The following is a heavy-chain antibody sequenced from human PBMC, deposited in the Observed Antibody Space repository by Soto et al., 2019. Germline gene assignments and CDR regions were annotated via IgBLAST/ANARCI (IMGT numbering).Heavy chain of an antibody. V-gene: IGHV3-33*01. J-gene: IGHJ6*02. D-gene: IGHD4-4*01. CDR2: IWYDGSNK. CDR1: GFTFSSYG. Sequence: QVQLVESGGGVVQPGRSLRLSCAASGFTFSSYGMHWVRQAPGKGLEWVAVIWYDGSNKYYADSVKGRFTISRDNSKNTLYLQMNSLRAEDTAVYYCARGTVLPKYGMDVWGQGTTVTVSS. CDR3: ARGTVLPKYGMDV.